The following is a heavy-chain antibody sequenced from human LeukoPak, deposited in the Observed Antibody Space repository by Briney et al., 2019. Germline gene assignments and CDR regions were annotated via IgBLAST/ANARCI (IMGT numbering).Heavy chain of an antibody. CDR1: GGTFSSYA. J-gene: IGHJ5*02. D-gene: IGHD3-22*01. V-gene: IGHV1-69*13. CDR2: IIPIFGTA. CDR3: AIPEYDSSGIIT. Sequence: SVSVSCKASGGTFSSYAISWVRQAPGQGLEWMGGIIPIFGTANYAQKFQGRVTITADESTSTAYMELSSLRSEDTAVYYCAIPEYDSSGIITWGQGTLVTVSS.